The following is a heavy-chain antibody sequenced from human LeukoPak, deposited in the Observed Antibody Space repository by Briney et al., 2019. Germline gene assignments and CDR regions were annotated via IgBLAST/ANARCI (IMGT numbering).Heavy chain of an antibody. CDR3: ATPDSSGYYYLY. V-gene: IGHV4-34*01. Sequence: SETLSLTCGVYGGSYSDYYWSWIRQPPGKGLEWIGEINHSGITNYNPSLKSRVTISVDTSKNQFSLKLSSVTAADTAVYYCATPDSSGYYYLYWGQGTLVTVSS. J-gene: IGHJ4*02. CDR2: INHSGIT. CDR1: GGSYSDYY. D-gene: IGHD3-22*01.